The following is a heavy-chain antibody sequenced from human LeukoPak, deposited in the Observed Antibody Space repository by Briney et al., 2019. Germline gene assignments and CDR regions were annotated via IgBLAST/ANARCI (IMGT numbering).Heavy chain of an antibody. CDR1: GYTFTGYY. D-gene: IGHD1-26*01. J-gene: IGHJ4*02. Sequence: ASVKVSCKASGYTFTGYYMHWVRQAPGKGLEWMGGFDPEDGETIYAQKFQGRVTMTEDTSTDTAYMELSSLRSEDTAVYYCATSGRRAGAYYFDYWDQGTLVTVSS. CDR2: FDPEDGET. V-gene: IGHV1-24*01. CDR3: ATSGRRAGAYYFDY.